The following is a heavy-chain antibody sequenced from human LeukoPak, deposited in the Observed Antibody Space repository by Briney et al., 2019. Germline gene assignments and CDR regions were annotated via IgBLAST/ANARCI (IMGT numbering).Heavy chain of an antibody. CDR1: GYSFTGYY. CDR3: ARVGYYYDTNGYSYFLDY. CDR2: INPKTGDT. J-gene: IGHJ4*02. Sequence: ASVKVSCKASGYSFTGYYMHWMRQAPGQGLEWMGRINPKTGDTDYAQIFQGRVTMTRDTSISTAYMELSRLRSDDTAVYYCARVGYYYDTNGYSYFLDYWGQGTLVTVSS. V-gene: IGHV1-2*06. D-gene: IGHD3-22*01.